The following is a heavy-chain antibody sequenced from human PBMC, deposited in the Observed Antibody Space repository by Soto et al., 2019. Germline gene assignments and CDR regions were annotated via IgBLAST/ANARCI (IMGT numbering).Heavy chain of an antibody. J-gene: IGHJ4*02. D-gene: IGHD2-2*01. CDR2: ISGSGGST. Sequence: PGGSLRLSCAASGFTFRSYAMSWVRQAPGKGLEWVSAISGSGGSTYYADSVKGRFTISRDNSKNTLYLQMNSLRAEDTAVYYCAKGRVVPARGTYYFDYWGQGTLVTVSS. V-gene: IGHV3-23*01. CDR1: GFTFRSYA. CDR3: AKGRVVPARGTYYFDY.